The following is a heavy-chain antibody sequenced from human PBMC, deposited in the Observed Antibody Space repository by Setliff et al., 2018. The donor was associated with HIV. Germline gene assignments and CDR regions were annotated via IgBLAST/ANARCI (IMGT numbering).Heavy chain of an antibody. CDR3: ARVRFNFDNVRCFDL. CDR2: VYADGRT. V-gene: IGHV4-4*07. Sequence: SETLSLTCTVSGGSISRFYWSWIRQSAEKGLEWIGRVYADGRTNYNPSLKSRVTMSLDTSKDQLSLRLSSVTAADTATYFCARVRFNFDNVRCFDLWGPGTLVTVSS. J-gene: IGHJ2*01. CDR1: GGSISRFY. D-gene: IGHD1-20*01.